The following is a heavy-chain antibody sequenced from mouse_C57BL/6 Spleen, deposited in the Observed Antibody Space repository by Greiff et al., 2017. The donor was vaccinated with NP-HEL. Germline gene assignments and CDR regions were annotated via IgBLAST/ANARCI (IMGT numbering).Heavy chain of an antibody. Sequence: QVQLQQPGAELVMPGASVKLSCKASGYTFTSYWMHWVKQRPGQGLEWIGEIDPSDSYTHYNQKFKGKATLTVDKSSSTAYMQLSSLTSEDSAVYYCARHGSARYFDVWGTGTTVTVSS. V-gene: IGHV1-69*01. CDR2: IDPSDSYT. CDR1: GYTFTSYW. J-gene: IGHJ1*03. CDR3: ARHGSARYFDV. D-gene: IGHD1-1*01.